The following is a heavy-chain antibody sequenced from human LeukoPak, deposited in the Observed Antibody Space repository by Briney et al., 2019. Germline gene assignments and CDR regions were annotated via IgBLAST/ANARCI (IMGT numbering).Heavy chain of an antibody. J-gene: IGHJ4*02. CDR1: GDSVSTSNFY. CDR3: ARDNDYSDSYFDF. V-gene: IGHV4-39*07. CDR2: VFFNGRA. Sequence: SETLSLTCTVSGDSVSTSNFYWGWIRQPPGKGLEWIGSVFFNGRASYNPSLKSRVSMSIDTSKNQFSLMLTSVTAADTAVYYCARDNDYSDSYFDFWGQGTLVTVSS. D-gene: IGHD4-11*01.